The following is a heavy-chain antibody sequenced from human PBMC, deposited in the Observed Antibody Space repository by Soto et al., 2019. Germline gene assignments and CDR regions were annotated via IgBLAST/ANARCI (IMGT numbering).Heavy chain of an antibody. V-gene: IGHV3-15*07. CDR3: TSDLPGFTTNYGFDY. D-gene: IGHD4-17*01. J-gene: IGHJ4*02. CDR1: GFTFSNAW. CDR2: FKSRGDGGTT. Sequence: EVQLVESGGGLVNPGGSLRLSCAASGFTFSNAWMNWVRPAPGQGREWGARFKSRGDGGTTDYAAPVKGRFTISRDDSENTLCLQKDSLKSEDTAVYFCTSDLPGFTTNYGFDYWGQGILVTVSS.